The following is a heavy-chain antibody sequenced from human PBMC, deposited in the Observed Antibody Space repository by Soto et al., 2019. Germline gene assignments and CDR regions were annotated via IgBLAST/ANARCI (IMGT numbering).Heavy chain of an antibody. J-gene: IGHJ6*02. D-gene: IGHD3-22*01. CDR1: GYSLTSYW. CDR3: ARTTYYYDSSGSQSGYYYYYGMDV. V-gene: IGHV5-51*01. Sequence: GESLKISCKGCGYSLTSYWSGWGRQMPGKGLEWMGIIYPGDSDTRYSPSFQGQVTISADKSISTAYLQWSSLKASDTAMYYCARTTYYYDSSGSQSGYYYYYGMDVWGQGTTVTVSS. CDR2: IYPGDSDT.